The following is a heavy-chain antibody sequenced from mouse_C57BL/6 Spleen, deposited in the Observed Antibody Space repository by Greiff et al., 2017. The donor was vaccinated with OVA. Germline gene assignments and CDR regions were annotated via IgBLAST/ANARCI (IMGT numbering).Heavy chain of an antibody. CDR3: TRRIYYGNYETWFAY. J-gene: IGHJ3*01. CDR1: GFTFSDAW. Sequence: EVQVVESGGGLVQPGGSMKLSCAASGFTFSDAWMDWVRQSPEKGLEWVAEIRNKANNHATYYAESVKGRFTISRDDSKSSVYLQMNSLRAEDTGIYYCTRRIYYGNYETWFAYWGQGTLVTVSA. D-gene: IGHD2-1*01. CDR2: IRNKANNHAT. V-gene: IGHV6-6*01.